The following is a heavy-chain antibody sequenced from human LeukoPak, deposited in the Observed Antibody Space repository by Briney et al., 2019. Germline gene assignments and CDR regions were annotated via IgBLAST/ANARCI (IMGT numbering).Heavy chain of an antibody. CDR3: AKAETMTQRGYFDY. Sequence: PGGSLRLSCAASGFIFSNYGMHWVRQAPGKGLEWVAVVSYDGSNKYYADSVKGQFTISRDNSKNTLSLQMSSLRAEDTAVYYCAKAETMTQRGYFDYWGQGTLVTVSS. CDR1: GFIFSNYG. CDR2: VSYDGSNK. D-gene: IGHD1-1*01. J-gene: IGHJ4*02. V-gene: IGHV3-30*18.